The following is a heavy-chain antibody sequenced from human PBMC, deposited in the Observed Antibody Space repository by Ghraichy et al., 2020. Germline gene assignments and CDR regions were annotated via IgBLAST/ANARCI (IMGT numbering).Heavy chain of an antibody. CDR2: ISSSSSTI. CDR3: ARDRYYSTERWYYGMDV. J-gene: IGHJ6*02. CDR1: GFTFSSYS. V-gene: IGHV3-48*02. D-gene: IGHD3-10*01. Sequence: GGSLRLSCAASGFTFSSYSMNWVRQAPGKGLEWVSYISSSSSTIYYADSVKGRFTISRDNAKNSLYLQMNSLRDEDTAVYYCARDRYYSTERWYYGMDVWGQGTTVTVSS.